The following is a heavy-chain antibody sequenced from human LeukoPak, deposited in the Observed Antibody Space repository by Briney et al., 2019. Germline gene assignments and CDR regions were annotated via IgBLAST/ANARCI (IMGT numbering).Heavy chain of an antibody. D-gene: IGHD3-22*01. Sequence: SETLSLTCTVSGGSISSGSYYWSWIRQPAGKGLEWIGRIYTSGSTHYNPSLKSRVTISVDTSKNQFSLKLSSVTAADTAVYYCARDRRYYDSSGYIRGFDYWGQGTLVTVSS. CDR2: IYTSGST. CDR1: GGSISSGSYY. V-gene: IGHV4-61*02. CDR3: ARDRRYYDSSGYIRGFDY. J-gene: IGHJ4*02.